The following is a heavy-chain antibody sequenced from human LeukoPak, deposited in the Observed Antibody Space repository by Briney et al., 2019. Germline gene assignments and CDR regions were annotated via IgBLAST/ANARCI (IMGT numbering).Heavy chain of an antibody. CDR3: ARNDYGDYATFDY. CDR2: ISSSSTI. Sequence: GGSLRLSCAASGFTFSDYSMNWVRQAPGKGLEWVSSISSSSTIYYADSVKGRFTISRDNAKNSLYLQMNSLRAEDTAVYYCARNDYGDYATFDYWGQGTLVTVSS. D-gene: IGHD4-17*01. V-gene: IGHV3-69-1*01. J-gene: IGHJ4*02. CDR1: GFTFSDYS.